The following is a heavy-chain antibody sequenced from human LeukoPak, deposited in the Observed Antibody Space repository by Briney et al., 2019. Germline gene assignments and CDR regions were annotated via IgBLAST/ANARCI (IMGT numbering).Heavy chain of an antibody. CDR3: VRLRRNSDSSGYFYYYDN. D-gene: IGHD3-22*01. CDR1: EFVFSSYS. CDR2: VNTVSSYI. Sequence: GGSLRLSCAASEFVFSSYSFNWVRQAPGKGLEWVASVNTVSSYIYYADSVRGRFTISSDNANNSVLLQMNSLRAEDMAMYYCVRLRRNSDSSGYFYYYDNWGQGTLVTVSS. V-gene: IGHV3-21*01. J-gene: IGHJ4*02.